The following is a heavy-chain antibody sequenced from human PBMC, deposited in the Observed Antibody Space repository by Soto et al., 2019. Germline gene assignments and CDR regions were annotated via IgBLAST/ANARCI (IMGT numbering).Heavy chain of an antibody. CDR2: IDWDDDK. D-gene: IGHD2-15*01. CDR1: GFSLSTSGMC. V-gene: IGHV2-70*01. J-gene: IGHJ6*02. Sequence: ESGPTLVNPTQNLTLTCTFSGFSLSTSGMCVSWIRQPPGKALEWLALIDWDDDKYYSTSLKTRLTISKDTSKNQVVLTMTNMDPVDTATYYCARTIAGSGYYSYYGMDVWGQGTTVTVSS. CDR3: ARTIAGSGYYSYYGMDV.